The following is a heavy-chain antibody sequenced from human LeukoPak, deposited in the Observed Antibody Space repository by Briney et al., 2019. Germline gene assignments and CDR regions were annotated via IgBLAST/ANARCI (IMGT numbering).Heavy chain of an antibody. CDR1: VFTFTSYY. Sequence: ASVKVSCKASVFTFTSYYLHWVRQAPGQGLEWMGIINPSSGSTSYARKFQGRVTMTRDTSTSTVYMELSSLRSEDTAVYYCARGRTTVTYFDYWGQGTLVTVSS. CDR2: INPSSGST. V-gene: IGHV1-46*01. J-gene: IGHJ4*02. CDR3: ARGRTTVTYFDY. D-gene: IGHD4-17*01.